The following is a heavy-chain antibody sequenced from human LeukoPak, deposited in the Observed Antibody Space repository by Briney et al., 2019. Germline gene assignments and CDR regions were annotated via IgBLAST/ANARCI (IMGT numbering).Heavy chain of an antibody. CDR2: IYYSGST. CDR3: ARRRGVVVPAARGGRSYYFDY. CDR1: GGSISSSSYY. V-gene: IGHV4-39*01. Sequence: SDTLSLTCTVSGGSISSSSYYWGWIRQPPGKGLEWIGSIYYSGSTYYNPSLKSRVTISVDTSKNQFSLKLSSVTAADTAVYYCARRRGVVVPAARGGRSYYFDYWGQGTLVTVSS. D-gene: IGHD2-2*01. J-gene: IGHJ4*02.